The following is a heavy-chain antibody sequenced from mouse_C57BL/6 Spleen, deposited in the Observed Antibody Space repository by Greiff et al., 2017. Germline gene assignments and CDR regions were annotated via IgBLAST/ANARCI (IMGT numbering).Heavy chain of an antibody. CDR3: ARSPITGFDY. Sequence: QVQLQQSGAELVRPGTSVKVSCKASGYAFTNYLIEWVKQRPGQGLEWIGVINPGSGGTNYNEKFKGKATLTADKSSSTAYMQLSSLTSEDSAVYVCARSPITGFDYWGQGTTLTVSS. D-gene: IGHD1-1*01. J-gene: IGHJ2*01. V-gene: IGHV1-54*01. CDR2: INPGSGGT. CDR1: GYAFTNYL.